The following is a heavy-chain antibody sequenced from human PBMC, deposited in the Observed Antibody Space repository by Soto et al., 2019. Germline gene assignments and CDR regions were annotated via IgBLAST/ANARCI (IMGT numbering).Heavy chain of an antibody. V-gene: IGHV1-69*02. CDR1: GGTFSSYT. D-gene: IGHD6-6*01. CDR2: IIPILGIA. CDR3: ARLANSSSSSPYYYYGMDV. Sequence: ASVKVSCKASGGTFSSYTISWVRQAPGQGLEWMGRIIPILGIANYAQKFQGRVTITADKSTSTAYMELSSLRSEDTAVYYCARLANSSSSSPYYYYGMDVWGQGTTVTVSS. J-gene: IGHJ6*02.